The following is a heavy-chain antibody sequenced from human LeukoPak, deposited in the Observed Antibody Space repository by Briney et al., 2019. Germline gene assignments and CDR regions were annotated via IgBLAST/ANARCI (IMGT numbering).Heavy chain of an antibody. D-gene: IGHD5-18*01. CDR3: ARDRDTAIFDY. V-gene: IGHV3-30-3*01. CDR2: ISYDGSNK. CDR1: GFTFSSYA. Sequence: GGSLRLSCAASGFTFSSYAMHWVRQAPGKGLEWVAVISYDGSNKYYADSVKGRFTISRDNSKNTLYLQMNSLRADDTAVYYCARDRDTAIFDYWGQGTLVTVSS. J-gene: IGHJ4*02.